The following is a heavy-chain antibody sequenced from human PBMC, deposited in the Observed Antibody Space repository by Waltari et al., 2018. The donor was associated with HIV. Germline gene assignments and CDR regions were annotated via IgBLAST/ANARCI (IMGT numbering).Heavy chain of an antibody. J-gene: IGHJ3*02. CDR3: ARGISMIVVVNQNQWGAFDI. Sequence: EVQLVESGGGLVQPGGSLRLSCAASGFTVSSNDMNGVREAPGQGLEWVSVIYSGGNTYYADSVKGRFTISRDNSKNTLYLQMNSLRAEDTAVYYCARGISMIVVVNQNQWGAFDIWGQGTMVTVSS. CDR1: GFTVSSND. CDR2: IYSGGNT. D-gene: IGHD3-22*01. V-gene: IGHV3-66*01.